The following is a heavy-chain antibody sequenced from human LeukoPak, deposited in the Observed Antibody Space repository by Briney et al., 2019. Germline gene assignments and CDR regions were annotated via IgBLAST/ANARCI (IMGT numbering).Heavy chain of an antibody. CDR1: GGSISSSSYY. V-gene: IGHV4-39*07. CDR2: IYSGGRT. Sequence: SETLSLTCTVSGGSISSSSYYWGWIRQPPGKGLEWIGSIYSGGRTYYNPSLNSRVTVSVDRSKNQFSLRLSSATAADTAVYHCTREWAGTTVDYWGQGTLVTVSS. D-gene: IGHD1-7*01. J-gene: IGHJ4*02. CDR3: TREWAGTTVDY.